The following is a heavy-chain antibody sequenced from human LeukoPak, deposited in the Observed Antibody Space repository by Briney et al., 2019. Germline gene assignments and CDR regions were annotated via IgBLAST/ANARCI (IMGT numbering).Heavy chain of an antibody. J-gene: IGHJ3*01. Sequence: GGSLRLSCAASGFSFSTYTLHWVRQAPGAGLEWVAVMSSDGTTKYYADSVKGRFTISRDNAKNSLFLEMSSLRAEDTAVYFCARDRTLYSNLDGFDLWGQGTMVTVSS. V-gene: IGHV3-30-3*01. D-gene: IGHD4-11*01. CDR2: MSSDGTTK. CDR3: ARDRTLYSNLDGFDL. CDR1: GFSFSTYT.